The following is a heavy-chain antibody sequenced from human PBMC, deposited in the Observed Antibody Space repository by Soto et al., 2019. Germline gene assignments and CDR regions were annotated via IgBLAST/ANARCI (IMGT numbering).Heavy chain of an antibody. V-gene: IGHV1-18*04. D-gene: IGHD3-16*01. J-gene: IGHJ4*02. CDR1: GYNFDSYG. CDR3: VRDVLVESVSFGAH. CDR2: ISTYTGNT. Sequence: QVQLVQSRAEVRKPGASVRVTCQASGYNFDSYGLNWVRQAPGQGPQWMGWISTYTGNTDIAPRFQGRLILTTDTSTRTAYMELGSLRSDDTAVYYCVRDVLVESVSFGAHWGQGPLVTVSS.